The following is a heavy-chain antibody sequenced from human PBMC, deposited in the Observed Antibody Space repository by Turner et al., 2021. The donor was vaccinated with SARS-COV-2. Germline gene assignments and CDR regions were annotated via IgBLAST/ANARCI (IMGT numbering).Heavy chain of an antibody. J-gene: IGHJ5*02. CDR2: MNTNSGNT. D-gene: IGHD3-9*01. CDR1: GYTFTSYD. Sequence: QVQLVQSGAEVKKPGASVKVSCKASGYTFTSYDIDINWVRQATGQGLEWMGWMNTNSGNTGYAQKFKGRVTMTRNTSISTAYMELSSLRSEDTAVYYCTRAAQLTVWFDPWGQGTLVTVSS. V-gene: IGHV1-8*01. CDR3: TRAAQLTVWFDP.